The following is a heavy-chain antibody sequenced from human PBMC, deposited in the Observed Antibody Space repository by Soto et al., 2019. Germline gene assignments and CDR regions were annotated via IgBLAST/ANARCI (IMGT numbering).Heavy chain of an antibody. D-gene: IGHD3-9*01. Sequence: QLQLQESGPGLVKPSETLSLTCSVSGDSINSDKYYWGWIRQPPGKGLEWIGSIYYRGNTYYNPSLLTRVTISLDKSKSLFSLKRNSVTAADSAVYFCARLEGLATISYYFDFWGQGALVTVSS. CDR3: ARLEGLATISYYFDF. CDR2: IYYRGNT. V-gene: IGHV4-39*01. CDR1: GDSINSDKYY. J-gene: IGHJ4*02.